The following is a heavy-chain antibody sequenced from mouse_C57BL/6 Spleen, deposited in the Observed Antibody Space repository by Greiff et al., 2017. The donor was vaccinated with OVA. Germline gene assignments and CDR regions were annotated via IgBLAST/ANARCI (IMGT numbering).Heavy chain of an antibody. CDR2: ISYDGSN. Sequence: LLESGPGLVKPSQSLSLTCSVTGYSITSGYYWNWIRQFPGNKLEWMGYISYDGSNNYNPSLKNRISITRDTSKNQFFLKLNSVTTEDTATYYCAREGDYERAMDYWGQGTSVTVSS. V-gene: IGHV3-6*01. CDR3: AREGDYERAMDY. J-gene: IGHJ4*01. CDR1: GYSITSGYY. D-gene: IGHD2-4*01.